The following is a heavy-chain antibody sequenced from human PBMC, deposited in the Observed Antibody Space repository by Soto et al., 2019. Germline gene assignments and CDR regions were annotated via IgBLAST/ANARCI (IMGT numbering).Heavy chain of an antibody. V-gene: IGHV4-30-4*01. Sequence: SEPLSLTCTFSGGPMSSGDYSWCWIRQPPGTGLGWIGYVYYSGSSYYNPSLKSRVTISVDTSKNQFSLKLSSVTAADTAVHYCSRASGTTIIVGSDAFDIWGQGTMVTVSS. CDR3: SRASGTTIIVGSDAFDI. CDR1: GGPMSSGDYS. J-gene: IGHJ3*02. CDR2: VYYSGSS. D-gene: IGHD3-22*01.